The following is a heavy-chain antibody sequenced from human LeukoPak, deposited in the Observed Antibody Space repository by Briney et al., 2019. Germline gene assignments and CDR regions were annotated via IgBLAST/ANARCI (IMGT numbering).Heavy chain of an antibody. CDR2: IYTSGST. Sequence: PSETLSLTCTVSGGSISSGSYYWSWIRQPAGKGLEWIGRIYTSGSTNYNPSLKSRVTISVDTSKNQFSLKLSSVTAADTAVYYCARRRFLEWLLSYYYYMDVWGKGTTVTVSS. J-gene: IGHJ6*03. V-gene: IGHV4-61*02. CDR3: ARRRFLEWLLSYYYYMDV. D-gene: IGHD3-3*01. CDR1: GGSISSGSYY.